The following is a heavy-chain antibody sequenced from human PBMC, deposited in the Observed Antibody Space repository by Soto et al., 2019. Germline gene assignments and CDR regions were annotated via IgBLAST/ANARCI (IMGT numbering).Heavy chain of an antibody. CDR1: GFSLSTSGVG. V-gene: IGHV2-5*02. J-gene: IGHJ4*02. D-gene: IGHD2-15*01. Sequence: QITLKESGPTLVKPTQTLTLTCTFSGFSLSTSGVGVGWIRQPPGKALEWLALIYWDDDKRYSPSLKSRFTITKDTSKNQVVLTMTNMDPVDTATYYCAHRLGYCSGGSCYGFDYWGQGTLVTVSS. CDR3: AHRLGYCSGGSCYGFDY. CDR2: IYWDDDK.